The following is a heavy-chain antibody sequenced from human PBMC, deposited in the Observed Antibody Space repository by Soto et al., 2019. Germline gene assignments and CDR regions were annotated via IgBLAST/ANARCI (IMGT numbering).Heavy chain of an antibody. Sequence: GGSLRLSCATSGFTFSTYAMHWVRQAPGKGLEYISAISSNGRSTYYANSVKGRFTISRDNSKKTLYLQMDSLRAEDMALYYCARDRCTNGVCYAPSDYWGQGTLVTVSS. J-gene: IGHJ4*02. V-gene: IGHV3-64*01. CDR2: ISSNGRST. CDR3: ARDRCTNGVCYAPSDY. CDR1: GFTFSTYA. D-gene: IGHD2-8*01.